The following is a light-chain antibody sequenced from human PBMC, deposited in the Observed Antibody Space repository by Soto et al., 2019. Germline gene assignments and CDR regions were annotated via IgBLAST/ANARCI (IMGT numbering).Light chain of an antibody. V-gene: IGKV3D-15*01. Sequence: EIVMTQSPATLSVSPGERATLSCRASQSVSSNLAWYQQKPGQAPRLLIYGASNRATGIPDRFSGSGSGTDFTLTISRLESEDFGVYYCQQYNNWWTFGQGTMVDIK. CDR2: GAS. CDR3: QQYNNWWT. CDR1: QSVSSN. J-gene: IGKJ1*01.